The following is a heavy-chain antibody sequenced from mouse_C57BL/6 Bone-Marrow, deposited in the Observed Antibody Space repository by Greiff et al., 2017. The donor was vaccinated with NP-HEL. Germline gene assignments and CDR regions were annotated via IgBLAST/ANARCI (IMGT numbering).Heavy chain of an antibody. Sequence: EVKLVESGGDLVKPGGSLKLSCAASGFTFSSYGMSWVRQTPDKRLEWVATISSGGSYTYTSDSVKGRFTISIDNAKNTLYLQMSSLKSEDTAMYYCARPSYCGYAMDYWGQGTSVTVSS. J-gene: IGHJ4*01. CDR1: GFTFSSYG. CDR3: ARPSYCGYAMDY. D-gene: IGHD2-12*01. CDR2: ISSGGSYT. V-gene: IGHV5-6*02.